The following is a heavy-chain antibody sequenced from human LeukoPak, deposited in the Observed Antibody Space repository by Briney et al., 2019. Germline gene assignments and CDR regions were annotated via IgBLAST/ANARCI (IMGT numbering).Heavy chain of an antibody. D-gene: IGHD4-17*01. Sequence: PSETLSLTCTVSGYSISSGYYWGWIRQPPGKGLEWIGSIYHSGSTYYNPSLKSRVTISVDTSKNQFSLKLSSVTAADTAVYYCARQPGYGDPYYFDYWGQGTLVTVSS. CDR3: ARQPGYGDPYYFDY. J-gene: IGHJ4*02. CDR1: GYSISSGYY. V-gene: IGHV4-38-2*02. CDR2: IYHSGST.